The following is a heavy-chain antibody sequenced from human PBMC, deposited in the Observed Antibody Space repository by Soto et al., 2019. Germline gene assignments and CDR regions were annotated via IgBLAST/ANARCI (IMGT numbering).Heavy chain of an antibody. D-gene: IGHD6-6*01. V-gene: IGHV1-8*01. J-gene: IGHJ6*03. CDR2: MNPNSGNT. CDR1: GDTFTSYD. CDR3: ASSSYYYYYYYMDV. Sequence: GASVKVSCKASGDTFTSYDINWVRQATGQGLEWMGWMNPNSGNTGYAQKFQGRVTMTRNTSISTAYMELSSLRSEDTAVYYCASSSYYYYYYYMDVWGKGTTVTVSS.